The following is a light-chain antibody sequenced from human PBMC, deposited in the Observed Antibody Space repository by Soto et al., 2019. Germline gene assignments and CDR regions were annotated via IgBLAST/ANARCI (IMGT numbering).Light chain of an antibody. V-gene: IGLV1-40*01. J-gene: IGLJ2*01. Sequence: QSVLTQPPSLSGAPGQNIIISCTGGGSNIGAGFDVHWYQQLPGTAPKLLIYGNTNLPSGVPDRFSGSKSGTSASLVITGLQAEDEADYYCQSYDTGLSGPVVFGGGTKLTVL. CDR2: GNT. CDR3: QSYDTGLSGPVV. CDR1: GSNIGAGFD.